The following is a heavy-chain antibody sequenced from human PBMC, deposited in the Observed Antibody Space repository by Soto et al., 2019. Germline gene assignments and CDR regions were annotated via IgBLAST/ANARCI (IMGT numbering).Heavy chain of an antibody. Sequence: EVQLLESGGGLVEPGGSLRLACAASGFTFRSYAMTWVRQAPGKGLEWVSYTGGGGVSTYYADSVKGRFTSSRDDSKNTLYLQMNSLRAEDTALYYCAKIVGGGSNHDAFDIWGQGTMVTVSS. V-gene: IGHV3-23*01. J-gene: IGHJ3*02. CDR2: TGGGGVST. CDR3: AKIVGGGSNHDAFDI. D-gene: IGHD2-15*01. CDR1: GFTFRSYA.